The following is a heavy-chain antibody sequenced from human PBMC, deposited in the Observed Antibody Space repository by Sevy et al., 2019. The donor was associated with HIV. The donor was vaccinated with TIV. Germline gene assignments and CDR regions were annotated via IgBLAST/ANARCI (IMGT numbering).Heavy chain of an antibody. J-gene: IGHJ5*02. Sequence: ASVKVSCKASGYTFTGYYMHWVRQAPGQGLEWMGRINPNSGGTNYAQKFQGRVTMTRDTSISTAYMERSRLRSDDTAVYYCARGTRERTYSGFANNWFDPWGQGTLVTVSS. D-gene: IGHD5-12*01. V-gene: IGHV1-2*06. CDR3: ARGTRERTYSGFANNWFDP. CDR1: GYTFTGYY. CDR2: INPNSGGT.